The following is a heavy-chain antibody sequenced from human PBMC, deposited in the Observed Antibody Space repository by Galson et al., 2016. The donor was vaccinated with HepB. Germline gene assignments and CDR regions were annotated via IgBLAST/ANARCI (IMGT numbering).Heavy chain of an antibody. D-gene: IGHD5-18*01. J-gene: IGHJ6*02. CDR1: GFTFSSDC. CDR2: ISTDGDHR. CDR3: AKAATEYSYGPSDYAIDV. Sequence: SLRLSCAASGFTFSSDCMTWVRQTPGKGLEWVSAISTDGDHRYYADSVQGRITISIDNSKSTLFLHMNRLRPEDTAVYYCAKAATEYSYGPSDYAIDVWGQGTTVTVSS. V-gene: IGHV3-23*01.